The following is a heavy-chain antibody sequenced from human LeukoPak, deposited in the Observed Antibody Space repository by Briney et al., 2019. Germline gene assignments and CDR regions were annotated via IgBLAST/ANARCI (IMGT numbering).Heavy chain of an antibody. Sequence: ASVKVSCKASGYTFTSYGISWVRQAPGQGLEWMGWISAYNGNTNYAQKLQGRVTMTTDTSTSTAYMELRSLRSDDTAVYYCAREVAAAGISYYYYGMDVWGRGTTVTVS. V-gene: IGHV1-18*01. CDR3: AREVAAAGISYYYYGMDV. J-gene: IGHJ6*02. CDR2: ISAYNGNT. D-gene: IGHD6-13*01. CDR1: GYTFTSYG.